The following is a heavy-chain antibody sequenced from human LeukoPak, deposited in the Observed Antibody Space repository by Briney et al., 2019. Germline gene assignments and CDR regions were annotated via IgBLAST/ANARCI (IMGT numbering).Heavy chain of an antibody. J-gene: IGHJ6*02. CDR2: VNRDGSET. CDR3: ARNNGMDV. CDR1: GFALSSHW. Sequence: GGSLRLSCAASGFALSSHWMAWVRQVPGRGPEWVANVNRDGSETYYPDSVKGRFTISKDNAKNSLYLQMNSLRAEDTALYHCARNNGMDVWGQGTTVIVSS. V-gene: IGHV3-7*03.